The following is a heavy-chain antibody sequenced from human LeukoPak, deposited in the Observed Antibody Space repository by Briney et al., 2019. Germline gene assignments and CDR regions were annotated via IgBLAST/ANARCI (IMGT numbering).Heavy chain of an antibody. CDR1: GFTFSGYS. D-gene: IGHD3-10*01. CDR3: AKGPMVRIDF. CDR2: ISGSGTST. V-gene: IGHV3-23*01. Sequence: GGSLRLSCAASGFTFSGYSMNWVRQAPGKGLEWVSGISGSGTSTYYADSVKGRYTISRDNSKNTLYLQMNSLRAEDTAVYYCAKGPMVRIDFWGQGTLVTVSS. J-gene: IGHJ4*02.